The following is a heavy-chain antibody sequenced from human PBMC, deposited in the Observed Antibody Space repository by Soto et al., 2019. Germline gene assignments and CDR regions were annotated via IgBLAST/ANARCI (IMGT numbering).Heavy chain of an antibody. CDR1: GYTFTSYA. CDR2: INAGNGNT. Sequence: ASVKVSCKASGYTFTSYAMHWVRQAPGQRLEWMGWINAGNGNTKYSQKFQGRVTITRDTSASTAYMELSRLRSEDTAVYYCARGVGAPNWFDPWGQGTLVTVSS. J-gene: IGHJ5*02. D-gene: IGHD1-26*01. V-gene: IGHV1-3*01. CDR3: ARGVGAPNWFDP.